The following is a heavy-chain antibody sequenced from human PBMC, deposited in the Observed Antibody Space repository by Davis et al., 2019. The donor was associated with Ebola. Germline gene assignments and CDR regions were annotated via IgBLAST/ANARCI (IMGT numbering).Heavy chain of an antibody. CDR1: RYTFTSFG. V-gene: IGHV1-18*01. CDR3: ARDITMIVAGGYFDF. CDR2: ISAYNGNT. D-gene: IGHD3-22*01. Sequence: AASVKVSCKASRYTFTSFGISWVRQAPGQGLEWMGWISAYNGNTNYAQKLQGRVTMTTDTSTRTAYMELRSLRSDDTAVYYCARDITMIVAGGYFDFWGQGTLVTVSS. J-gene: IGHJ4*02.